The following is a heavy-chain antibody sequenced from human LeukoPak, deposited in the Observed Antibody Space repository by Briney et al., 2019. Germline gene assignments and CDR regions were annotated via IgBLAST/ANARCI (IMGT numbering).Heavy chain of an antibody. Sequence: GGSLRLSCAASGFTFDDYAMHWVRQAPGKGLEWVSGISWNSGSIGYADSVKGRFTISRDNAKNSLYLQMNSPRAEDTALYYCAKAREVGATTFDYWGQGTLVTVSS. CDR3: AKAREVGATTFDY. CDR1: GFTFDDYA. V-gene: IGHV3-9*01. CDR2: ISWNSGSI. D-gene: IGHD1-26*01. J-gene: IGHJ4*02.